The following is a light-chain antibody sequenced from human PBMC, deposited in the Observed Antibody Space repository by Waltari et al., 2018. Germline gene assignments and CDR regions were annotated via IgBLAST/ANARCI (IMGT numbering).Light chain of an antibody. J-gene: IGKJ2*01. CDR3: LQDSFYPHT. Sequence: DIQMTQSPSSLSASVGDRVTITCRASQGIGNDLGWYQQKPGKAPKRLIYSASSLQSGVPSRFSGSGSGIEFSLTISSLQPEDIATYYCLQDSFYPHTFGQGTKVEIK. V-gene: IGKV1-17*01. CDR2: SAS. CDR1: QGIGND.